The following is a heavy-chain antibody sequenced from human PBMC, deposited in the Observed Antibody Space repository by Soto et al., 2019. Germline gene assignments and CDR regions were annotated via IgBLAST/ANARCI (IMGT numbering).Heavy chain of an antibody. D-gene: IGHD3-3*01. CDR3: AKGSGSDFGSGYYY. Sequence: LRLSCSPSGFTFSNYGTHWVRQARGKGREWVAAITYDRRNTYYADSVKGRFTISRDNSKNPLYLQMNSLSAEDTAVYYCAKGSGSDFGSGYYYWGHGTLVTVSS. CDR1: GFTFSNYG. J-gene: IGHJ4*01. CDR2: ITYDRRNT. V-gene: IGHV3-30*18.